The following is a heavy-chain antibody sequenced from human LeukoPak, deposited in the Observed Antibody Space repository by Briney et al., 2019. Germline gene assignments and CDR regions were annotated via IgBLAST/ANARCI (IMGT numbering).Heavy chain of an antibody. J-gene: IGHJ3*02. Sequence: GGSLRLSCAASGFTFSSYGMHWVRQAPGKGLEWVAFIRYDGSNKYYADSVKGRFTISRDNSKNTLYLQMNSLRAEDTAVYYCAKPTIIVSMGGAFDIWGQGTMVTVSS. CDR1: GFTFSSYG. V-gene: IGHV3-30*02. CDR2: IRYDGSNK. CDR3: AKPTIIVSMGGAFDI. D-gene: IGHD3-10*01.